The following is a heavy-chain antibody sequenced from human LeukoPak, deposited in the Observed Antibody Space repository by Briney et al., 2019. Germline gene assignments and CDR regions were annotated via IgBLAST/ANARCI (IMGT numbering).Heavy chain of an antibody. CDR2: ISWNSGSI. D-gene: IGHD6-25*01. J-gene: IGHJ4*02. V-gene: IGHV3-9*01. Sequence: GGSLRLSCAASGFTFDDYAMHWVRQAPGKGLEWVSGISWNSGSIGYADSVKGRFTISRDNAKNSLYLQMNSLRAEDTALYYCAKDITPGGSGSLCHAFDIWGQGTLVTVSS. CDR1: GFTFDDYA. CDR3: AKDITPGGSGSLCHAFDI.